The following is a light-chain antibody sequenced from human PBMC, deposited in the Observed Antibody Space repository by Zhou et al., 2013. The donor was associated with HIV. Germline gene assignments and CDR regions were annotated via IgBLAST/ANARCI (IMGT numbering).Light chain of an antibody. V-gene: IGLV3-21*04. CDR3: QVWDSSSDHHVV. CDR2: YDS. CDR1: RIGSKS. J-gene: IGLJ2*01. Sequence: SYELTQSPSVSVAPGQTARITCGGNRIGSKSVHWYQQKPGQAPVLVIYYDSDRPSGIPERFSGSNSGNTATLTISRVEAGDEADYYCQVWDSSSDHHVVFGGGTKLTVL.